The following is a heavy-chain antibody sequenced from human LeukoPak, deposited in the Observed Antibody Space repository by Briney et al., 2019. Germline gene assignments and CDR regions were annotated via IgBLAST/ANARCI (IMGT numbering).Heavy chain of an antibody. J-gene: IGHJ4*02. CDR3: ARGGGGYSYGRDY. CDR1: GFTFSSYA. CDR2: ISGSGGST. Sequence: PGGSLRLSCAASGFTFSSYAMSWVRQAPGKGLEWVSAISGSGGSTYYADSVKGRFTISRDNSKNTLYLQMNSLRAEDTAVYYCARGGGGYSYGRDYWGQGTLVTVSS. D-gene: IGHD5-18*01. V-gene: IGHV3-23*01.